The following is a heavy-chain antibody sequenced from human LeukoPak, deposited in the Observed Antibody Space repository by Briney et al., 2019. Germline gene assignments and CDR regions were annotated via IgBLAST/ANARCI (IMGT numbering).Heavy chain of an antibody. CDR3: ARVSYGSGSYYTDY. D-gene: IGHD3-10*01. CDR2: ISGSGGST. Sequence: GGSLRLSCAASGFTFSSYAMSWVRQAPGKGLEWVSAISGSGGSTYYADSVKGRFTISRDNSKNTLYLQMNSLRAEDTAVYYCARVSYGSGSYYTDYWGQGTLVTVSS. J-gene: IGHJ4*02. V-gene: IGHV3-23*01. CDR1: GFTFSSYA.